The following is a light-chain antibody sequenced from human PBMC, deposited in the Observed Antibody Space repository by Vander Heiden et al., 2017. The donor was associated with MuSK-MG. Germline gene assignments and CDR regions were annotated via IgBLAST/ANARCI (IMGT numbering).Light chain of an antibody. CDR3: NYPDSGGNQRV. CDR1: SLRSYY. Sequence: SSELTQDPAVSVALGQTVRITCQGDSLRSYYASWYQQKPGQAPVRVIDGKNNRPSGIPDRFSGSSSGNTASFKITGAQAEDEADDYCNYPDSGGNQRVFGGGTKLTVL. V-gene: IGLV3-19*01. J-gene: IGLJ3*02. CDR2: GKN.